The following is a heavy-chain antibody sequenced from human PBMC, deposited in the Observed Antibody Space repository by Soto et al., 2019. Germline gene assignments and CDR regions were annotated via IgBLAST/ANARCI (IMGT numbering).Heavy chain of an antibody. CDR2: LYHTGTP. CDR3: ARDLIESRGSGEGGMDV. V-gene: IGHV4-30-4*01. J-gene: IGHJ6*02. Sequence: SETLSLTCTVSGGSISKGDYVWSWIRQAPGKGLEWMGSLYHTGTPYKNSSLKSRLTISGDTSRNQFSLKLSSVTAADTAVYYCARDLIESRGSGEGGMDVWGQGTTVTVSS. D-gene: IGHD3-10*01. CDR1: GGSISKGDYV.